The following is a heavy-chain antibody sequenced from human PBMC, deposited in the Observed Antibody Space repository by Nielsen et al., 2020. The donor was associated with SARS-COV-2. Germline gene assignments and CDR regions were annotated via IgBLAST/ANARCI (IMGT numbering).Heavy chain of an antibody. CDR2: IRVSGRST. D-gene: IGHD3-16*01. CDR1: GFTFSNYG. J-gene: IGHJ4*02. CDR3: AKDLRGNWGDGAADY. Sequence: GQSLTLSCAASGFTFSNYGLGWVSHAPGKGLELVSSIRVSGRSTYYADSVKGRFTISRDNSKNRLYLQMNSLRVEDTAIYYCAKDLRGNWGDGAADYWGQGTLVTVSS. V-gene: IGHV3-23*01.